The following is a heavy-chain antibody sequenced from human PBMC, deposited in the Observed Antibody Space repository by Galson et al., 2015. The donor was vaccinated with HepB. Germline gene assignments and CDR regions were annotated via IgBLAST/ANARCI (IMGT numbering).Heavy chain of an antibody. Sequence: SLRLSCAASGFTFSSYGMHWVRQAPGKGLEWVAVIWYDGSNKYYADSVKGRFTISRDNSKNTLYLQMNSLRAEDTAVYYCAGAMRRRAAFFDYWGQGTLVTVSS. J-gene: IGHJ4*02. V-gene: IGHV3-33*01. CDR3: AGAMRRRAAFFDY. D-gene: IGHD6-25*01. CDR2: IWYDGSNK. CDR1: GFTFSSYG.